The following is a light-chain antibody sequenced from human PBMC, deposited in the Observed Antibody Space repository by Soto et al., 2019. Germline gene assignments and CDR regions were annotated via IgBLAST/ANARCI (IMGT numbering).Light chain of an antibody. Sequence: EIVLTQSPATLSVSPGERATLSCRTSQSVNSHLAWYQHKPGQAPRLLICGASARASGVPDRFSGSGSGTEYTLTITSLQSEDFAIYVCQQYDNWPPWTFGQGTKVEIK. J-gene: IGKJ1*01. CDR2: GAS. CDR3: QQYDNWPPWT. V-gene: IGKV3-15*01. CDR1: QSVNSH.